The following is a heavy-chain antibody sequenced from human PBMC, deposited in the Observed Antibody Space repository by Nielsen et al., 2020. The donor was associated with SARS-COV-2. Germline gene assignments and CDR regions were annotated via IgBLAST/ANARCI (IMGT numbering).Heavy chain of an antibody. V-gene: IGHV4-34*01. D-gene: IGHD7-27*01. CDR2: INHSGST. CDR3: ARGLGPSDY. CDR1: GGSFSGYY. Sequence: SQTLSLTCAVYGGSFSGYYWSWIRQPPGKGLEWIGEINHSGSTNYNPSLKSRVTISVDTSKNQFSLKLSSVTVADTAVYYCARGLGPSDYWGQGTLVTVSS. J-gene: IGHJ4*02.